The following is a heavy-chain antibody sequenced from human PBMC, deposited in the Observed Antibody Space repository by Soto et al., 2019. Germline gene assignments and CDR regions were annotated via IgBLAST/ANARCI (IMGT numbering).Heavy chain of an antibody. CDR2: VFYTGTT. J-gene: IGHJ4*02. CDR1: GGSISISNYY. V-gene: IGHV4-39*07. CDR3: ARIRNTRGSGWYYFDY. D-gene: IGHD6-19*01. Sequence: PSETLSLTCNVSGGSISISNYYWGWIRQPPGKGLEWIGSVFYTGTTYYNPSLKSRLTVSVDTSKNQFSLKVPSVTAADTATYYCARIRNTRGSGWYYFDYWGQGTLVTVSS.